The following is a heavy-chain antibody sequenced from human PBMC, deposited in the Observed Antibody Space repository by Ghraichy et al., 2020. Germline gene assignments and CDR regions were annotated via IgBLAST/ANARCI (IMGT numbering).Heavy chain of an antibody. V-gene: IGHV1-46*01. CDR3: ARGAGRGYSSSRLDY. J-gene: IGHJ4*02. CDR1: GYTFTRYY. CDR2: INPSGGST. D-gene: IGHD6-13*01. Sequence: ASVNVSCKASGYTFTRYYMHWVRHAPGQRLEWRGIINPSGGSTTYAQKFQGRVTMTRDTSTSTVYMELSSLRFEDTAVYYCARGAGRGYSSSRLDYWGQGTLVTVSS.